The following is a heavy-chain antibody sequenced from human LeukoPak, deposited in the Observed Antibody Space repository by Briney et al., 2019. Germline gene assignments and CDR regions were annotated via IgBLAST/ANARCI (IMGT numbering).Heavy chain of an antibody. CDR2: SWSGGTNT. J-gene: IGHJ3*01. V-gene: IGHV3-23*01. CDR1: GFTFSKYG. Sequence: QTGGSLRLSCAASGFTFSKYGLVWVRQAPGKGLEWVSASWSGGTNTRYADAVKGRFTISRDNSKNTLYLQMNSLRAEDTAVYYCGRDPNGDYIGAFEFWGHGTMVIVSS. D-gene: IGHD4-17*01. CDR3: GRDPNGDYIGAFEF.